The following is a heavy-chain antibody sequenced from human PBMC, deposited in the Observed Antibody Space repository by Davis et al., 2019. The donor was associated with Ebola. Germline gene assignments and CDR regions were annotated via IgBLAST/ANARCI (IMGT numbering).Heavy chain of an antibody. D-gene: IGHD3-3*01. V-gene: IGHV3-11*03. CDR3: ARSGLSFGVVKYHYGMDV. CDR2: ISSSRSNT. J-gene: IGHJ6*04. CDR1: GFTFSDYY. Sequence: GESLKISCAASGFTFSDYYMSWIRQAPGKGLEWVSSISSSRSNTNYADSVKGRFTISRDNSKKTMYLQMNSLRAEDTAVYYCARSGLSFGVVKYHYGMDVWGKGTTVTVSS.